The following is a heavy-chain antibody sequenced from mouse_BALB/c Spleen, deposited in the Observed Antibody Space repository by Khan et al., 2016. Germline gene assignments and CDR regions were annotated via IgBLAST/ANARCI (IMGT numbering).Heavy chain of an antibody. D-gene: IGHD1-1*01. V-gene: IGHV9-3-1*01. Sequence: QIQLVQSGPELKKPGETVKISCKASGYTFTNYGMNWVKQAPGKGLKWMGWINTYTGEPTYADDFKGRFAFSLETSASTAYLQINNLKNEDTATYFCARATVVASPYAMDYWGQGTSVTVSS. CDR1: GYTFTNYG. CDR3: ARATVVASPYAMDY. J-gene: IGHJ4*01. CDR2: INTYTGEP.